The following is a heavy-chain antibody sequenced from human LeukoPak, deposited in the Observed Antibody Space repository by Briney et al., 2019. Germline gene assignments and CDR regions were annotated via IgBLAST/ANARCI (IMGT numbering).Heavy chain of an antibody. J-gene: IGHJ3*02. D-gene: IGHD3-22*01. CDR3: ARSAIDVYYYDSRADKDAFDI. Sequence: SETLSLTCTVYGGSFSDYYWSWIRQSPGKGLEWIGEINHRGSTNHNPSLKSRVTISVDTSKNQFSLRLSSVTAADTAVYYCARSAIDVYYYDSRADKDAFDIWGQGTMVTVSS. CDR1: GGSFSDYY. CDR2: INHRGST. V-gene: IGHV4-34*01.